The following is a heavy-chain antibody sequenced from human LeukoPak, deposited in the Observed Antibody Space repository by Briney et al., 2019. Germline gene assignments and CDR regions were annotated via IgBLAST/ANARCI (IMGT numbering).Heavy chain of an antibody. J-gene: IGHJ4*02. V-gene: IGHV4-59*11. CDR3: ARHXCSSSXYIDX. Sequence: SETLSLTCTVSGGSISGHYWSWIRQPPGKGLEWIGYIYYSGSTNYNSSLKSRVTISLDTSKNQFSLKLNSVTAADTAVYYCARHXCSSSXYIDXXGXGTLVTVSS. D-gene: IGHD6-13*01. CDR2: IYYSGST. CDR1: GGSISGHY.